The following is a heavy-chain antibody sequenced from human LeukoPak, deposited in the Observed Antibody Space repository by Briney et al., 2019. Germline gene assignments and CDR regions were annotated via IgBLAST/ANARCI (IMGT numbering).Heavy chain of an antibody. D-gene: IGHD2-2*01. CDR1: GYTFTGYD. CDR2: INPNNGGT. J-gene: IGHJ5*02. CDR3: ARVRYCSSTSCLPNWFDH. Sequence: GSVRVSCTASGYTFTGYDMQWVRQAPGQGPEWMGWINPNNGGTNYAQKFQGRVSLTLDSSISTAYMELSRLRSDDTAVYYCARVRYCSSTSCLPNWFDHWGQGTLVTVSS. V-gene: IGHV1-2*02.